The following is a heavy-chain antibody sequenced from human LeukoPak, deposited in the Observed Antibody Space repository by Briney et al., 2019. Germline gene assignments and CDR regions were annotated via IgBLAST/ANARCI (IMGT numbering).Heavy chain of an antibody. V-gene: IGHV1-18*01. CDR2: ISAYNGNT. Sequence: ASVKVSCKASGYTFTSYGISWVRQAPGQGLEWMGWISAYNGNTNYAQKLQGRVTMTTDTSTSTAYMELRSLRSEDTAVYYCARDSGVSAAAFINWFDPWGQGTLVTVSS. CDR1: GYTFTSYG. D-gene: IGHD6-13*01. J-gene: IGHJ5*02. CDR3: ARDSGVSAAAFINWFDP.